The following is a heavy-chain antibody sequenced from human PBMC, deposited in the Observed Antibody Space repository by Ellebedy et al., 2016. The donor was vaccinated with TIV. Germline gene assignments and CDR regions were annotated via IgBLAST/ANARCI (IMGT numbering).Heavy chain of an antibody. J-gene: IGHJ5*02. Sequence: ASVKVSXXVSVYTLTELSMHWVRQAPGKGLEWMGGFDPEDGETIYAQKFQGRVTMTEDTSTDTAYMELSSLRSEDTAVYYCARGPVRRVTTEWFDPWGQGTLVTVSS. D-gene: IGHD3-10*01. CDR3: ARGPVRRVTTEWFDP. CDR2: FDPEDGET. CDR1: VYTLTELS. V-gene: IGHV1-24*01.